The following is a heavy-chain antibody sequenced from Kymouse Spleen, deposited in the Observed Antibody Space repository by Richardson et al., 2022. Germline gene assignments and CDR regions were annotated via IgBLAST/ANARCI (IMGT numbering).Heavy chain of an antibody. J-gene: IGHJ4*02,IGHJ5*02. CDR1: GFTFDDYA. CDR3: AKDPLL. CDR2: ISWNSGSI. V-gene: IGHV3-9*01. Sequence: EVQLVESGGGLVQPGRSLRLSCAASGFTFDDYAMHWVRQAPGKGLEWVSGISWNSGSIGYADSVKGRFTISRDNAKNSLYLQMNSLRAEDTALYYCAKDPLLLGPGNPGHRLL. D-gene: IGHD1-26*01,IGHD2-15*01.